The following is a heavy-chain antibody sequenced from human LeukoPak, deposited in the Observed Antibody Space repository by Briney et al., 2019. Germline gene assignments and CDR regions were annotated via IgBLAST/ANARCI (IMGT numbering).Heavy chain of an antibody. CDR1: GGSISSYY. CDR3: ARAGSGSYYPSAYDY. Sequence: PSETLSLTCTVSGGSISSYYWSWIRQPPGKGLEWIGYIYYSGSTNYNPSLKSRVTISVDTSKNQFSLKLSSVTAADTAVYYCARAGSGSYYPSAYDYWGQGTLVTVSS. D-gene: IGHD3-10*01. J-gene: IGHJ4*02. V-gene: IGHV4-59*08. CDR2: IYYSGST.